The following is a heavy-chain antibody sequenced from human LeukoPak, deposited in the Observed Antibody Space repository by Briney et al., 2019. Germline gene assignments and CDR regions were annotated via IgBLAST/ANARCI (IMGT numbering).Heavy chain of an antibody. J-gene: IGHJ4*02. Sequence: GGSLRLSCAVSGLTVSNNYMSWVRQAPGKGLEWVSVIYSGGSTYYADSLKGRFTISRDNSKNTVYLQMNSLRDEDTAVYYCATNVAYGGQGTLVTVSS. CDR2: IYSGGST. V-gene: IGHV3-53*01. CDR1: GLTVSNNY. CDR3: ATNVAY.